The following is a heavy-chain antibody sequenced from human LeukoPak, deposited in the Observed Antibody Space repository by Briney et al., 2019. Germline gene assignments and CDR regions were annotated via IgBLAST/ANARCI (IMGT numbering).Heavy chain of an antibody. J-gene: IGHJ4*02. CDR3: ARDLGYCSSTSCYVIDY. V-gene: IGHV1-2*06. Sequence: ASVKVSCKASGYTFTGYYMHWVRQAPGQGLEWMGRINPNSGATNYAQKFQGRVTMTRDTSISTAYMELSRLRSDDTAVYYCARDLGYCSSTSCYVIDYWGQGTLVTVSS. CDR2: INPNSGAT. CDR1: GYTFTGYY. D-gene: IGHD2-2*01.